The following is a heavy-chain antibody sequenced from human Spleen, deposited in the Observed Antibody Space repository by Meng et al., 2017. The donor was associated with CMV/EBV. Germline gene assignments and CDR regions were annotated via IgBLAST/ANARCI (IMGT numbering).Heavy chain of an antibody. CDR3: ARVGCSSISCYTWFDP. J-gene: IGHJ5*02. Sequence: GESLKISCKASGYTFTNYDIHWVRQATGQGLEWMGRVNPNGGNTGYAQKFQNRVTISRDASISTAYMELSSLTSGDTAVYYCARVGCSSISCYTWFDPWGQGTLVTVSS. CDR2: VNPNGGNT. D-gene: IGHD2-2*02. V-gene: IGHV1-8*03. CDR1: GYTFTNYD.